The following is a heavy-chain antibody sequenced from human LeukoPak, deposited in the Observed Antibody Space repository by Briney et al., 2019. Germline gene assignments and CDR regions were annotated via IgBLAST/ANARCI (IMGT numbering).Heavy chain of an antibody. J-gene: IGHJ4*02. CDR3: ARELSGGSSRHFDY. Sequence: GGSLGLSCAASGFTFSNYWMHWVRQAPGKGPVWVSRINSDGNITTYADSVKGRFSISRDNAKNALYVQMNSLRAEDTAVYYCARELSGGSSRHFDYWGQGTLVTVSS. CDR2: INSDGNIT. V-gene: IGHV3-74*01. D-gene: IGHD2-15*01. CDR1: GFTFSNYW.